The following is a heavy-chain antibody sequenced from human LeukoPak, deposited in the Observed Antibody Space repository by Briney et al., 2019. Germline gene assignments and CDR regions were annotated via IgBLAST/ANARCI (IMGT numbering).Heavy chain of an antibody. V-gene: IGHV5-51*01. D-gene: IGHD1-1*01. CDR3: ARYTTGDFDY. Sequence: GESLKISCKGSGYSFSSYWIAWVRQMPGKGLEWMGIIYPGDSETKYSPSFQGHVTISADKSISTAYLQWSSLKASDTAMYYCARYTTGDFDYWGQGTLVTVSS. CDR1: GYSFSSYW. J-gene: IGHJ4*02. CDR2: IYPGDSET.